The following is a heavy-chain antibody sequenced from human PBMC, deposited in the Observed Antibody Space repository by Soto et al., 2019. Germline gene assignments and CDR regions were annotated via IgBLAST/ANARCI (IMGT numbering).Heavy chain of an antibody. J-gene: IGHJ6*01. CDR2: INSGGNIT. CDR1: VFALSRYW. Sequence: PGSSLRLFSTASVFALSRYWMYWVRQAPGKGLVWVSHINSGGNITPYPDSVRGRFTISRDNSKNTLYLDMHSLTTDDTAVYFCARSLWSPYFYYGLDVWGQGTTVPVSS. CDR3: ARSLWSPYFYYGLDV. V-gene: IGHV3-74*01. D-gene: IGHD2-21*01.